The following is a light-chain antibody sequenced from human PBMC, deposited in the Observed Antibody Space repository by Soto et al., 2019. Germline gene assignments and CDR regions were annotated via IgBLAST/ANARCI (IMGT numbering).Light chain of an antibody. CDR2: EDS. J-gene: IGLJ3*02. Sequence: LTQPASVSGSPGQSITISCTGTSSDVGTYKLVSWYQQHPDKAPKLMIYEDSKRPSGISDRFSGSKSGSTASLTISGLQAEDEADYYCCSYTGSNTWVFGGGTKLTVL. CDR3: CSYTGSNTWV. V-gene: IGLV2-23*01. CDR1: SSDVGTYKL.